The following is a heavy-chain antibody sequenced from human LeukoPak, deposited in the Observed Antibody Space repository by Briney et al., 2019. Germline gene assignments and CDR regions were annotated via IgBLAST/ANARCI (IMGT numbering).Heavy chain of an antibody. Sequence: GGSLRLSFAASGFTFSSNSMNWFRKAPGKGLEWAPSISSSSSYIYYADSVKGRFTISRDNAKNSLYLQMNSLRAEDTAVYYCARDGGYRYCSGGSCYYFDYWGQGTLVTVSS. CDR2: ISSSSSYI. CDR3: ARDGGYRYCSGGSCYYFDY. V-gene: IGHV3-21*01. CDR1: GFTFSSNS. D-gene: IGHD2-15*01. J-gene: IGHJ4*02.